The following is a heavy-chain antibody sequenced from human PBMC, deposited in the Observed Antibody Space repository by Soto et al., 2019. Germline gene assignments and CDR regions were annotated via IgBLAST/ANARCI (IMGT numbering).Heavy chain of an antibody. D-gene: IGHD6-13*01. V-gene: IGHV3-33*01. CDR3: ARVRSSSGSAMYFDL. Sequence: QGQLVESGGGVVQPGRSLRLSCAASGFTFSSYGIHWVRQAPGKGLEWVAVTWYDGSNKDFADSVKGRFTISRDISQNTVYLRMNSLRAEDTAVYYCARVRSSSGSAMYFDLWGRGTLVTVSS. J-gene: IGHJ2*01. CDR1: GFTFSSYG. CDR2: TWYDGSNK.